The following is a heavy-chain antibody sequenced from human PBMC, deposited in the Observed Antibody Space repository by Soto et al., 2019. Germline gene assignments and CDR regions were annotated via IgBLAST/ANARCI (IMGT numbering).Heavy chain of an antibody. CDR3: ASPARNYDFWSGYSFDI. J-gene: IGHJ3*02. Sequence: GASVKVSCKASGYTFTSYDINWVRQATGQGLEWMGWMNPNSGNTGYAQKIKSRVTMTRNTSISTAYMELSSLRSEDTAVYYCASPARNYDFWSGYSFDIWG. CDR2: MNPNSGNT. CDR1: GYTFTSYD. D-gene: IGHD3-3*01. V-gene: IGHV1-8*01.